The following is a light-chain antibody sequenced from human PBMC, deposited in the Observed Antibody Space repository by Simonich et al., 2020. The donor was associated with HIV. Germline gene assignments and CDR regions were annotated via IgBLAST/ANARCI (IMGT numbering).Light chain of an antibody. J-gene: IGKJ1*01. CDR2: KAS. V-gene: IGKV1-5*03. CDR1: QGISNY. Sequence: DIQLTQSPSFLSASVRDRVTITCRASQGISNYLAWYQQRPGKAPKLLIYKASTLEGGVPSRFIGSGSGTEFTLTISSLQPDDFATYYCQQYNSNYPTFGQGTKVEIK. CDR3: QQYNSNYPT.